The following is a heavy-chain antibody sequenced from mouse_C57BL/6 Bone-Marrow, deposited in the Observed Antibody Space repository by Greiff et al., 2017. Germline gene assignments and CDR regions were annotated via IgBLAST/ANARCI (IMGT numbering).Heavy chain of an antibody. CDR1: GYTFTDYY. Sequence: VQLQQSGPVLVKPGASVKMSCKASGYTFTDYYMNWVKQSHGKSLEWIGVINPYNGGTSYNQKFKGKATLTVDKSSSTAYMELNSLTSEDSAVYYWALLYDYDGYWYFDVWGTGTTVTVSS. V-gene: IGHV1-19*01. D-gene: IGHD2-4*01. J-gene: IGHJ1*03. CDR3: ALLYDYDGYWYFDV. CDR2: INPYNGGT.